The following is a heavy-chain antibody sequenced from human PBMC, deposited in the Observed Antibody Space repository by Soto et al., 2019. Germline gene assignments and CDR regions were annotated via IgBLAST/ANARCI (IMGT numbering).Heavy chain of an antibody. J-gene: IGHJ5*02. Sequence: QVQLVQSGAEVKKPGSSVKVSCKASGGTFSSYAISWVREAPGQGLEWMGGIIPIFGTANYAQKFQGRVTITADESTSTAYMELSSLRSEDTAVYYCARRVMITPIDGNWFDPWGQGTLVTVSS. CDR2: IIPIFGTA. D-gene: IGHD3-16*01. V-gene: IGHV1-69*01. CDR1: GGTFSSYA. CDR3: ARRVMITPIDGNWFDP.